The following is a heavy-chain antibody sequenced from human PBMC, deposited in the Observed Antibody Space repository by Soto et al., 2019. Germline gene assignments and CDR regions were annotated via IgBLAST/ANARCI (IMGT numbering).Heavy chain of an antibody. CDR1: GGTFSSYA. CDR2: IIPIFGTA. J-gene: IGHJ3*02. V-gene: IGHV1-69*01. D-gene: IGHD6-13*01. CDR3: ALEGGIAAAETVDAFDI. Sequence: QVQLVQSGAEVKKPGSSVKVSCKASGGTFSSYAISWVRQAPGQGLEWMGGIIPIFGTANYAQKFQGRVTITADESTNTAYMELSSLRSEDTAVYYCALEGGIAAAETVDAFDIWGQGTMVTVSS.